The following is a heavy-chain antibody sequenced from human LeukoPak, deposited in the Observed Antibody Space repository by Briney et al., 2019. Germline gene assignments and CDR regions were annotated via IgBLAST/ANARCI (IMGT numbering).Heavy chain of an antibody. Sequence: GGSLRLSCVASGFTFSSYEMNWVRQAPGKGLEWVGRIKSKTDGGTTDYAAPVKGRFTVSRDDSKNTLYLQMNSLKTEDTAVYYCTTSISDFWSGYSDYWGQGTLVTVSS. J-gene: IGHJ4*02. V-gene: IGHV3-15*01. CDR2: IKSKTDGGTT. CDR3: TTSISDFWSGYSDY. CDR1: GFTFSSYE. D-gene: IGHD3-3*01.